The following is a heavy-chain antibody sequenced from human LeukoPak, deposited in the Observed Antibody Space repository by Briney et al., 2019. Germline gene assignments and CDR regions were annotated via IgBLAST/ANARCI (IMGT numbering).Heavy chain of an antibody. CDR3: ARGLNDFWAGETY. V-gene: IGHV4-34*01. Sequence: SETLSLTCTVYGGSFSGYYWSWIRQPPGKGLEWIGEINHSGSTNSNPSLKSRVTISLDTSKNQLTLNLRSVTAADTAVYYRARGLNDFWAGETYWGQGTLVTVSS. CDR1: GGSFSGYY. D-gene: IGHD3-3*01. CDR2: INHSGST. J-gene: IGHJ4*02.